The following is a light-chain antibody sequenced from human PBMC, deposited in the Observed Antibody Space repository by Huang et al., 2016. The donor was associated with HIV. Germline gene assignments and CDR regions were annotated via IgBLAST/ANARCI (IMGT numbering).Light chain of an antibody. Sequence: ETVMTQSPVTLSVSPGDRASLSCRSSQIVSSHLAWYQQKPGQAPRLLIYGASSRATGIPDRFSGSGSGTDFTLTISRLEPEDFAVYYCQQFGTSPLTFGGGTKVEI. J-gene: IGKJ4*01. V-gene: IGKV3-20*01. CDR2: GAS. CDR3: QQFGTSPLT. CDR1: QIVSSH.